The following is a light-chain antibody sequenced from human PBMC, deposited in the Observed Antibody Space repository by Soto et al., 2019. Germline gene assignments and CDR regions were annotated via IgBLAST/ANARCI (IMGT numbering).Light chain of an antibody. V-gene: IGLV4-69*01. CDR1: SGHSTYV. CDR3: QTGGTGMI. J-gene: IGLJ2*01. Sequence: QLVLTQSPSASAPLGASVKLTCTLSSGHSTYVIVWHQHQPEKGPRYLITINTDGSHNKGDGIPDRFSGSSSGTERYLTISSLQSEDEADYYCQTGGTGMIFGGGTKLTDL. CDR2: INTDGSH.